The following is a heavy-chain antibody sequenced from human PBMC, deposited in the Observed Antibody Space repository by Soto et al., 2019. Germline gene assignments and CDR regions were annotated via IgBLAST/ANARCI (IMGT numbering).Heavy chain of an antibody. Sequence: QQQLVESGGGVVQPGGSLRLSCSAAGFSFRSLAINWVRQAPGKCLEWVAVISYDGSQTYYAESVKGRVTTSRDKSTYTGHLQMNSLRTEDSAVYYCAVNNYEAAASAFAIWGQGTVVSVSS. V-gene: IGHV3-30*14. D-gene: IGHD3-16*01. CDR1: GFSFRSLA. CDR2: ISYDGSQT. J-gene: IGHJ3*02. CDR3: AVNNYEAAASAFAI.